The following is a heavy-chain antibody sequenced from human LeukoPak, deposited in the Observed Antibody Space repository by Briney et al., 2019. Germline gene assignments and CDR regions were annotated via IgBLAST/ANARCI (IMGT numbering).Heavy chain of an antibody. Sequence: SETLSLTCTVSGGSISNYYWSWIRQPPGKGLEWIGYIYYSGSTNYNPSLKSRVTISVDTSKNQFSLKLSSVTAADTAVYYCARSGYCSSTSCFWFDPWGQGTLVTVSS. D-gene: IGHD2-2*01. J-gene: IGHJ5*02. CDR1: GGSISNYY. CDR3: ARSGYCSSTSCFWFDP. CDR2: IYYSGST. V-gene: IGHV4-59*01.